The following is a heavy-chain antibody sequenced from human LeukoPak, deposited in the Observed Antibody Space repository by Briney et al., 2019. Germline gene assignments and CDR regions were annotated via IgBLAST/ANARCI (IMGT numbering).Heavy chain of an antibody. CDR3: ARHGLDYGDSY. CDR2: MNPNSGNT. CDR1: GYTFTSFD. V-gene: IGHV1-8*01. Sequence: ASVKVSCKASGYTFTSFDINWVRQATGQGLEWMGWMNPNSGNTGYAQKFQGKVTMTRNTSISTAYMELSSLRSEDTAVYYCARHGLDYGDSYWGQGTLVTVSS. D-gene: IGHD4-17*01. J-gene: IGHJ4*02.